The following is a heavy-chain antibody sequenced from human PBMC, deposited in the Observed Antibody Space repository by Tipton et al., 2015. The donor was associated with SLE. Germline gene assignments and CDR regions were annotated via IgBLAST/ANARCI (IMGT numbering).Heavy chain of an antibody. D-gene: IGHD3-9*01. CDR3: ARGGGKNDIVTGYHPYYFDY. CDR2: IYTSGYT. CDR1: GGSTNSGSYY. Sequence: TLSLTCTVSGGSTNSGSYYWSWIRQPAGKGLEWIGRIYTSGYTNYNPSLKSRVTISVDTSKNQFSLKLNSVTAADTAVYYCARGGGKNDIVTGYHPYYFDYWGQGTLVSVSS. J-gene: IGHJ4*02. V-gene: IGHV4-61*02.